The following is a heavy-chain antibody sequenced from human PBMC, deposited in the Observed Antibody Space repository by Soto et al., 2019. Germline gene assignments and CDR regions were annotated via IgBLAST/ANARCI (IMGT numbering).Heavy chain of an antibody. CDR3: ARITMIVSSYYGMDV. CDR1: GGTFSSYA. Sequence: ASVKVSCKASGGTFSSYAISWVRQAPGRGLEWMGGIIPIFGTANYAQKFQGRVTITADESTSTAYMELSSLRSEDTAVYYCARITMIVSSYYGMDVWGQGTTVTVSS. J-gene: IGHJ6*02. CDR2: IIPIFGTA. V-gene: IGHV1-69*13. D-gene: IGHD3-22*01.